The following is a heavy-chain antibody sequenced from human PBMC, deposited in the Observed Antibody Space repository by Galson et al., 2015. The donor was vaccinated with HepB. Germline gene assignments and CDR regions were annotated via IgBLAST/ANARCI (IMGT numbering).Heavy chain of an antibody. CDR1: GYTFTSYD. D-gene: IGHD5-12*01. J-gene: IGHJ6*02. CDR3: TRVLIVASTNDLYYYGMDV. V-gene: IGHV1-3*01. Sequence: SVKVSCKASGYTFTSYDMHWVRQAPGQRLEWMGWINVGNGNTKYSQKFQGRVTITRDTSASTAYMELSSLRSEDTAVYYCTRVLIVASTNDLYYYGMDVWGQGTTVTVSS. CDR2: INVGNGNT.